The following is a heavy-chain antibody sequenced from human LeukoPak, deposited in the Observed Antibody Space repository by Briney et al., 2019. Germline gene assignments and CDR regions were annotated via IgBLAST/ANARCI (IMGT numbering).Heavy chain of an antibody. CDR1: GFTFNNYA. V-gene: IGHV3-23*01. J-gene: IGHJ4*02. Sequence: GGSLRLSCAASGFTFNNYAMTWVRQAPGKGLEWVSGISGSGDTTYYADSVKGRFTISRDNAKNSLYLQMNSLRAEDTAVYYCASGWFGELAFDYWGQGTLVTVSS. D-gene: IGHD3-10*01. CDR2: ISGSGDTT. CDR3: ASGWFGELAFDY.